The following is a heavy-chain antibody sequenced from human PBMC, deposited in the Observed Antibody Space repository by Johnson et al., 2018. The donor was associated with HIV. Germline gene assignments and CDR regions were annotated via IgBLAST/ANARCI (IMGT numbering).Heavy chain of an antibody. CDR3: AREKYNWNDGMFDGIDL. CDR1: GFTFGSYG. CDR2: INWNGGST. J-gene: IGHJ3*01. Sequence: VQLVESGGGVAQPGRSLRLSCAASGFTFGSYGIHCVRQAPGKGLAWVPGINWNGGSTGYADSVKGRFTISSDNAKNSLYLQMNSLRAEDTAVDYCAREKYNWNDGMFDGIDLWGQGTMVTVSS. D-gene: IGHD1-1*01. V-gene: IGHV3-20*04.